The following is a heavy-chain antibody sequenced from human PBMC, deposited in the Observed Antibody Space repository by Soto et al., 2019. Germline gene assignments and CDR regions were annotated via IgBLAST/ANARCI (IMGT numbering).Heavy chain of an antibody. CDR2: INTDGSDT. Sequence: PGGSLRLSCAASGFTFSSDWMHWVRQAPGKGLVWVSRINTDGSDTSYADSVKGRFTISRDNAKNMLYLQMNSLRAEDTAVYYCARAQSGSYPAFDYWGQGTLVTVSS. J-gene: IGHJ4*02. V-gene: IGHV3-74*01. D-gene: IGHD1-26*01. CDR1: GFTFSSDW. CDR3: ARAQSGSYPAFDY.